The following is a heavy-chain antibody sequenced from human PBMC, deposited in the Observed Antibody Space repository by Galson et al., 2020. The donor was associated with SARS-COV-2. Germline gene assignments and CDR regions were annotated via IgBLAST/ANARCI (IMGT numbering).Heavy chain of an antibody. CDR3: VRDQLTYYYYFGMDV. J-gene: IGHJ6*02. CDR2: ISADNGNT. Sequence: GESLKISCKAAGYAFIKHGISWVRQAPGHGLEWMGWISADNGNTNYAQKFQGRVTVTRDTSTSTAYMELRSLRSDDTAVYYCVRDQLTYYYYFGMDVWGQGTTVTVSS. V-gene: IGHV1-18*01. CDR1: GYAFIKHG.